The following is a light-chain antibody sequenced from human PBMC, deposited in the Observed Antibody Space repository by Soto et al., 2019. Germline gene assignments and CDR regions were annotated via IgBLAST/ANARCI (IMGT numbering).Light chain of an antibody. CDR3: QHRSNWPPIT. CDR1: QSVSSY. J-gene: IGKJ5*01. CDR2: DAS. V-gene: IGKV3-11*01. Sequence: EVVLTQSPATLSLSPGERSTLSCSSSQSVSSYLGWYQQKPGQAPRLLIYDASNRATGIPARFSGSGSGTDFTLTISSLEPEDAAVYYCQHRSNWPPITFGQGTRLEI.